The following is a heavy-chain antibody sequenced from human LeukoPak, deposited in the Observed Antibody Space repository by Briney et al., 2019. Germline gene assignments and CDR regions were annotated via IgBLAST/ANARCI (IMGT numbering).Heavy chain of an antibody. Sequence: ASVKVSCKAFGNTFTSNYMHWVRQAPGQGSEWMGVINPCGASTTYAQKFQGRVTMTRDMSTSTDYMELSSLRSEDTAVYYCARDNSVEDTAWWFDGGGQGSLVTVSS. CDR3: ARDNSVEDTAWWFDG. CDR2: INPCGAST. V-gene: IGHV1-46*01. J-gene: IGHJ5*02. CDR1: GNTFTSNY. D-gene: IGHD4-23*01.